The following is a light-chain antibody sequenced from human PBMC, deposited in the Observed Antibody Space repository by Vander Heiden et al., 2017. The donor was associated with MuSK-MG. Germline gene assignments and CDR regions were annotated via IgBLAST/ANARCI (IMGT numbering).Light chain of an antibody. CDR1: SSDVGSCNL. Sequence: QSALTQPASVSGAPGQSITISCTGTSSDVGSCNLVSWYQQHPGKAHQLMIYAGRKRPAAVSSRFSGSKAGNTASLTISAHQAEDDADYYGSSYAGSSTVVFGGGTKLTVL. V-gene: IGLV2-23*01. CDR3: SSYAGSSTVV. CDR2: AGR. J-gene: IGLJ2*01.